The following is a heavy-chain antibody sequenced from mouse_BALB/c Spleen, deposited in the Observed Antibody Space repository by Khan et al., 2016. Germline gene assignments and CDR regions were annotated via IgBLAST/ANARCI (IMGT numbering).Heavy chain of an antibody. V-gene: IGHV5-17*02. D-gene: IGHD2-2*01. CDR2: ISSGSSTL. Sequence: EVELVESGGGLVQPGGSRKLSCAASGFTFSSFGMHWVRQAPEKGLEWVAYISSGSSTLYYADTVKGRFTISRDNPKNTLFLQMTSLRSEDTAMYYCARYGYDGGPFAYWGQGTLVTVSA. CDR3: ARYGYDGGPFAY. J-gene: IGHJ3*01. CDR1: GFTFSSFG.